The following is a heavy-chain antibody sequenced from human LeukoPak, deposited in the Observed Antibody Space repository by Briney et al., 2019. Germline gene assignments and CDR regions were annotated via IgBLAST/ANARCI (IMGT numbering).Heavy chain of an antibody. V-gene: IGHV3-48*01. CDR3: ARDNGRAFYDFWSGSPYNWFDP. Sequence: GGSLRLSCAASGFTFSSYSMNWVRQAPGKGLEWVSYISSSSSTIYYADSVKGRFTISRDNAKNSLYLQMNSLRAEDTAVYYCARDNGRAFYDFWSGSPYNWFDPWGQGTLVTVSS. CDR1: GFTFSSYS. D-gene: IGHD3-3*01. J-gene: IGHJ5*02. CDR2: ISSSSSTI.